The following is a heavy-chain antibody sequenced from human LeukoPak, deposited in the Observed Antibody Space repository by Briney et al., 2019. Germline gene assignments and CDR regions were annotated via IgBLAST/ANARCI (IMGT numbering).Heavy chain of an antibody. CDR2: ISGSSSYI. J-gene: IGHJ3*02. V-gene: IGHV3-21*01. Sequence: GGSLRLSCAASGLTFSSCSLNWLRQATGKGLAWVSSISGSSSYIYYADSVKGRFTISRDNAKSSLYLQMNSLRAEDTAVYYCARDDIASSGAFDTWGQGTMVTVSS. D-gene: IGHD2-2*01. CDR3: ARDDIASSGAFDT. CDR1: GLTFSSCS.